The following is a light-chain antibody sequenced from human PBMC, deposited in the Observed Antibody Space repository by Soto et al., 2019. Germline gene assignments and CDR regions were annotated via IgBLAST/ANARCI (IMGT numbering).Light chain of an antibody. CDR2: DAS. CDR3: QQYNNWPKIT. J-gene: IGKJ5*01. CDR1: QSVTSN. Sequence: EIVLTQSPGTLSLSPGERATLSCGASQSVTSNLAWYQQKPGQAPRLLIYDASTRATGIPARFSGSGSGTEFTLTISSLQSEDFALYYCQQYNNWPKITFGQGTRLEIK. V-gene: IGKV3-15*01.